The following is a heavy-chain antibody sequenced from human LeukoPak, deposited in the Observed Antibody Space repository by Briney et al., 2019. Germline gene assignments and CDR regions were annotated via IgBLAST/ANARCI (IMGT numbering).Heavy chain of an antibody. V-gene: IGHV1-69*05. D-gene: IGHD2-8*01. Sequence: ASVKVSCKASGGTFSSYAISWVRQAPGQGLEWMGGIIPIFGTANYAQKFQGRVTITTDESTSTAYMELSSLRSEDTAVYYCARGPRGVGYCTNGVCYRSYYYYMDVWGRGTTVTVSS. CDR3: ARGPRGVGYCTNGVCYRSYYYYMDV. CDR2: IIPIFGTA. CDR1: GGTFSSYA. J-gene: IGHJ6*03.